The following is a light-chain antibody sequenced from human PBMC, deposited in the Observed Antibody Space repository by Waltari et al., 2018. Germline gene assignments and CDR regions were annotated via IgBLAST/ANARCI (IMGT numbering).Light chain of an antibody. CDR2: DVS. J-gene: IGLJ2*01. CDR1: SSDVGGYTY. V-gene: IGLV2-14*03. Sequence: QSALTQPASVSGSPGQSITISCTGTSSDVGGYTYVSRYQQYPGKAPKLMIYDVSKRPSGVSNRFSGSKSGNTASLTISGLQPEDEADYYCSSYTSSSTLVFGGGTKVTVL. CDR3: SSYTSSSTLV.